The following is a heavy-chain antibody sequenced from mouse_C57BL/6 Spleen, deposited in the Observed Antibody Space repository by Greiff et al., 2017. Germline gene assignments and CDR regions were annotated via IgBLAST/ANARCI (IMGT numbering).Heavy chain of an antibody. J-gene: IGHJ3*01. Sequence: VQLLQSGPALVKPGASVKISCKASGYAFSSSWMNWVKQRPGQGLEWIGSIYPGDGGTNYNGKFKGKATLTADKSSSTAYMQLSSLTSADSAVYFCARSDYCSSWFAYWGQGTLVTVSA. CDR2: IYPGDGGT. D-gene: IGHD1-1*01. CDR1: GYAFSSSW. CDR3: ARSDYCSSWFAY. V-gene: IGHV1-82*01.